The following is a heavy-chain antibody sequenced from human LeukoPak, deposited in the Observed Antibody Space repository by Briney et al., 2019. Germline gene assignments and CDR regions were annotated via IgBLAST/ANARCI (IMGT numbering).Heavy chain of an antibody. CDR1: GYTFTSYA. CDR3: ARDYYGSGSYSDYFDY. CDR2: IIPILGIA. J-gene: IGHJ4*02. D-gene: IGHD3-10*01. V-gene: IGHV1-69*04. Sequence: SVKVSCKASGYTFTSYAMNWVRQAPGQGLEWMGRIIPILGIANYAQKFQGRVTITADKSTSTAYMELSSLRSEDTAVYYCARDYYGSGSYSDYFDYWGQGTLVTVSS.